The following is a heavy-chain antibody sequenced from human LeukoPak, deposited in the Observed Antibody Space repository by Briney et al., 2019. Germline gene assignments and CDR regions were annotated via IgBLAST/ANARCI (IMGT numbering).Heavy chain of an antibody. Sequence: SETLSLTCSVSGYSISSGYYWGWIRQPPGKGLEWIGSIYQSGSTSYNPSLKSRVTISVDTSKNQFSLKLSSVTAADTAVYYCARAKGIAAAGLIYGMDVWGQGTTVTVSS. D-gene: IGHD6-13*01. CDR3: ARAKGIAAAGLIYGMDV. CDR1: GYSISSGYY. J-gene: IGHJ6*02. V-gene: IGHV4-38-2*02. CDR2: IYQSGST.